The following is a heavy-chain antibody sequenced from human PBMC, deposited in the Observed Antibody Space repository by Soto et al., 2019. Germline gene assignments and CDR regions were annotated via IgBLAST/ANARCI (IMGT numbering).Heavy chain of an antibody. D-gene: IGHD6-13*01. CDR2: INPNSGGT. CDR3: ARDIAAAGNDAFDI. J-gene: IGHJ3*02. Sequence: QLQLVQSGAEVKKPGASVKVSCKASGYTFTGYYMHWVRQAPGQGLEWMGWINPNSGGTNYAQKLQGWVNMTRDTYISTEYMEMRRLRSDDTAVYYCARDIAAAGNDAFDIWGQGTMVTVSS. CDR1: GYTFTGYY. V-gene: IGHV1-2*04.